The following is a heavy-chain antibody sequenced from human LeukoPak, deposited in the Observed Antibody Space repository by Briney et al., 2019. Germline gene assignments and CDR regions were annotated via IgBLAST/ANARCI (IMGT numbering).Heavy chain of an antibody. CDR1: GFTFSSYS. CDR3: AREVEHAFDI. Sequence: PGGSLRLSCAASGFTFSSYSMNWVRQAPGKGQEWVSYISSSSSTIYYADSVKGRFTISRDNAKNSPYLQMNSLRAEDTAVYYCAREVEHAFDIWGQGTMVTVSS. CDR2: ISSSSSTI. D-gene: IGHD1-1*01. J-gene: IGHJ3*02. V-gene: IGHV3-48*01.